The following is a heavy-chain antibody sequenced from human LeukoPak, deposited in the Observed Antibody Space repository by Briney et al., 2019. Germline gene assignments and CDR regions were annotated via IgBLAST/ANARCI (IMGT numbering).Heavy chain of an antibody. V-gene: IGHV4-30-2*01. CDR1: GGSISSGGYS. Sequence: SETLSLTCAVSGGSISSGGYSWSWIRQPPGKGLEWIGYIYHSGSTYYNPSLKSRVTISVDRSKNLFSLKLSSVTAADTAVYYCARDSDDSSYDYWGQGTLVTVSS. J-gene: IGHJ4*02. CDR2: IYHSGST. D-gene: IGHD3-22*01. CDR3: ARDSDDSSYDY.